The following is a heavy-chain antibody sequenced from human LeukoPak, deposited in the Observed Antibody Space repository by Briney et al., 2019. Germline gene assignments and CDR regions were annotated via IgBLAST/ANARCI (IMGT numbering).Heavy chain of an antibody. V-gene: IGHV3-21*01. Sequence: GGSLRLPCAASGFTFSSYSMNWVRQAPGKGLEWVSSISSSSSYIYYADSVKGRFTISRDNAKNSLYLQMNSLRAEDTAVYYCARGLRLAAASDAFDIWGQGTMVTVSS. CDR1: GFTFSSYS. CDR3: ARGLRLAAASDAFDI. CDR2: ISSSSSYI. J-gene: IGHJ3*02. D-gene: IGHD6-13*01.